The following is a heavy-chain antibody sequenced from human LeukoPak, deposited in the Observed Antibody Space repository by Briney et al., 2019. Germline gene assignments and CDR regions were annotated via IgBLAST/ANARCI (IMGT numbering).Heavy chain of an antibody. J-gene: IGHJ3*02. D-gene: IGHD6-19*01. CDR1: GFTFSSYA. CDR3: AKGAVASLGAFDI. Sequence: PGGSLRLSCAASGFTFSSYAMSWVRQAPGKGLEWVSGISDSGGSTYYADSVKGRFTISRDNSKNTLYLQMNSLRAEDTAVYYCAKGAVASLGAFDIWGQGTMVTVSS. CDR2: ISDSGGST. V-gene: IGHV3-23*01.